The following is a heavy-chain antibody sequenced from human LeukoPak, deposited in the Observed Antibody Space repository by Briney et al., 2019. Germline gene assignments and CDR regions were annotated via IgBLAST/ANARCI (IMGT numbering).Heavy chain of an antibody. CDR2: VNSDGSST. CDR3: ARDSRSSGLTVDY. V-gene: IGHV3-74*01. Sequence: GGSLRLSCAASGFTFSSHWMHWVRQAPGKGLVWVSRVNSDGSSTSYAASVEGRFTISRDNAKNTLYLQMNSLRDEDTAVYYCARDSRSSGLTVDYWGQGTLVTVSS. J-gene: IGHJ4*02. CDR1: GFTFSSHW. D-gene: IGHD6-19*01.